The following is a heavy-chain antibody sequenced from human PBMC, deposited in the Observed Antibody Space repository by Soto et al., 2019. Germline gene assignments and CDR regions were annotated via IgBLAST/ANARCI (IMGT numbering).Heavy chain of an antibody. CDR3: ARRADYGDYHFDY. V-gene: IGHV1-69*13. CDR1: GGTFSSYA. J-gene: IGHJ4*02. D-gene: IGHD4-17*01. Sequence: SVKVSCKASGGTFSSYAISWVRQAPGQGLEWMGGIIPIFGTANYAQKFQGRVTITADESTSTAYMELSSLRSEDTAVYYCARRADYGDYHFDYWGQGTLVTVSS. CDR2: IIPIFGTA.